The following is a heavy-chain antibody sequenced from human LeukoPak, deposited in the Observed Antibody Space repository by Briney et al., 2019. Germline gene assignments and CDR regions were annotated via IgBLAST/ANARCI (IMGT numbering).Heavy chain of an antibody. V-gene: IGHV1-69*01. J-gene: IGHJ4*02. Sequence: SVTVSCTASGGTFRSAAMSWVRQAPGQGLEWVGHIILMFGTTTYAQKFQGRVTISADESTTTVYMELSSLTSDDTAIYYCTRDEYKGSATFNYWGQGTQVIVSS. CDR2: IILMFGTT. CDR3: TRDEYKGSATFNY. D-gene: IGHD1-1*01. CDR1: GGTFRSAA.